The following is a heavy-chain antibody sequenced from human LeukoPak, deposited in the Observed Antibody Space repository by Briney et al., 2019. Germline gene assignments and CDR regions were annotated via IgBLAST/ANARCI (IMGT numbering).Heavy chain of an antibody. CDR3: ARTQGYDFWSGHSHYFDY. D-gene: IGHD3-3*01. CDR1: GGSFSGFR. CDR2: INHSGGT. Sequence: SETLSLTCAVSGGSFSGFRWHWIRQPPGKGPEWIGEINHSGGTTYNPSLKSRVTISVDTSKIQFSLNLTSVTAADTAVYYCARTQGYDFWSGHSHYFDYWGQGTLVTVSS. V-gene: IGHV4-34*01. J-gene: IGHJ4*02.